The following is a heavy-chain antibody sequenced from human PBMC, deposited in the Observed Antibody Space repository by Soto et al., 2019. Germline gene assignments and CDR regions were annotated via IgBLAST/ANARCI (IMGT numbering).Heavy chain of an antibody. J-gene: IGHJ3*02. V-gene: IGHV4-34*01. D-gene: IGHD3-22*01. CDR3: ARGEDSSGYSDAFDI. CDR1: GGSFSGYY. CDR2: INHSGST. Sequence: SETLSLTCAVYGGSFSGYYWSWIRQPPGKGLEWIGEINHSGSTNYNPSLKSRVTISVDTSKNQFSLKLSSVTAADTAVYYCARGEDSSGYSDAFDIWGQGTMVPVSS.